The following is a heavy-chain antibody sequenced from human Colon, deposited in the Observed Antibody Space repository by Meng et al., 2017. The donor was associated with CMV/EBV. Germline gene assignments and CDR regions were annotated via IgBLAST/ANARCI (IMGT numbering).Heavy chain of an antibody. CDR3: AKDISPVGGTTGYHGMDF. CDR1: GFTFDDYA. V-gene: IGHV3-9*01. Sequence: SLKISCAASGFTFDDYAMHWVRQAPGKGLEWVSSITWNSGRTGYVDSVEGRFTISRDNAKNSLYLQMNGLRAEDTALYYCAKDISPVGGTTGYHGMDFWGQGTTVTVSS. CDR2: ITWNSGRT. D-gene: IGHD1-7*01. J-gene: IGHJ6*02.